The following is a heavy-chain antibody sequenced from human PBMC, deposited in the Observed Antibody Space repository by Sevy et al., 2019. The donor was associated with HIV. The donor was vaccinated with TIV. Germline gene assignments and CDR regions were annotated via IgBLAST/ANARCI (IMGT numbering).Heavy chain of an antibody. CDR2: IGTAGDT. V-gene: IGHV3-13*01. CDR3: ARGPRLRFFMDV. CDR1: GFTFSSYD. D-gene: IGHD3-3*01. Sequence: GGSLRLSCAASGFTFSSYDMHWVRQATGKGLEWVSAIGTAGDTYYPGSVKGRFTISRENAKNSLYLQMNSLRAGDTAGYYCARGPRLRFFMDVWGKGTTVTVSS. J-gene: IGHJ6*03.